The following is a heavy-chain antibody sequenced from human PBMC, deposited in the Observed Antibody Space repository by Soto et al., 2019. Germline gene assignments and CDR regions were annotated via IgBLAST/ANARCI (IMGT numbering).Heavy chain of an antibody. J-gene: IGHJ4*02. V-gene: IGHV3-30-3*01. D-gene: IGHD3-3*01. CDR3: ARDQRFLEWLFCY. CDR2: ISYDGSNK. CDR1: GFTFSSYA. Sequence: AGGSLRLSCAASGFTFSSYAMHWVRQAPGKGLEWVAVISYDGSNKYYADSVKGRFTISRDNSKNTLYLQMNSLRAEDTAVYYCARDQRFLEWLFCYWGQGTLVTVSS.